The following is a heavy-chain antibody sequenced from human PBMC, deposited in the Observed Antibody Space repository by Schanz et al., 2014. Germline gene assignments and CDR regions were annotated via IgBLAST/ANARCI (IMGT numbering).Heavy chain of an antibody. J-gene: IGHJ4*02. CDR1: GYTFTSHG. CDR2: MNPNSGNP. V-gene: IGHV1-8*01. CDR3: ARGRTFDY. Sequence: QVQLVQSGAEVKKPGPSVKVSCKASGYTFTSHGISWVRQAPGQGLEWLGWMNPNSGNPGFAQKFRGRVTMTRNTSMSTAYIELRILTSEDTAVYYCARGRTFDYWGQGTLVTVSS.